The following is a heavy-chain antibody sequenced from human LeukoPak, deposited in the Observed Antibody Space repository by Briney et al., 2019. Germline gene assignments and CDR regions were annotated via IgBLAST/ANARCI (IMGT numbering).Heavy chain of an antibody. Sequence: GGSLRLSCAVSGITLSNYGMAWVRQAPGKGLEWVASLSASGGGTSYADSVRGRFTISRDNAKDTLYLQMNSLRAEDTAVYFCAKRGVVIRVILVGFHKEAYYFDSWGQGVLVTVSS. CDR1: GITLSNYG. CDR2: LSASGGGT. CDR3: AKRGVVIRVILVGFHKEAYYFDS. D-gene: IGHD3-22*01. V-gene: IGHV3-23*01. J-gene: IGHJ4*02.